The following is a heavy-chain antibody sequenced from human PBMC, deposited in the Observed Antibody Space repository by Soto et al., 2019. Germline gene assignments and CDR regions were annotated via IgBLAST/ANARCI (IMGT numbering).Heavy chain of an antibody. D-gene: IGHD3-22*01. CDR3: ARDYDSSGSLGMDV. CDR1: GGSISSGDYY. CDR2: IYYSGST. Sequence: PSETLSLTCTVSGGSISSGDYYWSWIRQPPGKGLEWIGYIYYSGSTYYNPSLKSRVTISVDTSKNQFSLKLSSVTAADTAVYYCARDYDSSGSLGMDVWGQGTTVTV. J-gene: IGHJ6*02. V-gene: IGHV4-30-4*01.